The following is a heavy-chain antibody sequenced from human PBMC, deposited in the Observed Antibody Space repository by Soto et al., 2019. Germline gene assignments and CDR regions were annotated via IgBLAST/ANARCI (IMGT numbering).Heavy chain of an antibody. Sequence: GGSLRLSWAAAGVTCSSYGMHWVRQAPGKGLEWVAVIWYDGSNKYYADSVKGRFTISRDNSKNTLYLQMNSLRAEDTAVYYCARDIVLVPAAIQNYYYSGMDVWGQGATVTVSS. CDR2: IWYDGSNK. CDR1: GVTCSSYG. J-gene: IGHJ6*02. D-gene: IGHD2-2*01. CDR3: ARDIVLVPAAIQNYYYSGMDV. V-gene: IGHV3-33*01.